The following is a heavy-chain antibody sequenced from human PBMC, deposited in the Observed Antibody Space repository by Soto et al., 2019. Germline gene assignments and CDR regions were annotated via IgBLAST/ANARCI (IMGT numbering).Heavy chain of an antibody. CDR2: IHNNGES. CDR3: ARQPPATAAFDI. J-gene: IGHJ3*02. Sequence: QVQLQESGPGLVKPSETLSLTCTVSGGSISYSYWSWIRQSPGEGLEWIGYIHNNGESNYNPSLKSRVTMSLHTSKNQGSLNLTSVTAADTAVYYCARQPPATAAFDIWGQGTMVTVSS. V-gene: IGHV4-59*08. D-gene: IGHD5-12*01. CDR1: GGSISYSY.